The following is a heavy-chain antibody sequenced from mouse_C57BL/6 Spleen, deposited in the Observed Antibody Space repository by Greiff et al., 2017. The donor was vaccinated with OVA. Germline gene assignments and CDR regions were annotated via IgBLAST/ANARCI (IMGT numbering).Heavy chain of an antibody. CDR3: ARGYDGYYFFAY. CDR2: IYPGDGDT. D-gene: IGHD2-3*01. J-gene: IGHJ3*01. V-gene: IGHV1-80*01. CDR1: GYAFSSFW. Sequence: VQLQQSGAELVKPGASVKISCKASGYAFSSFWMNWVKQRPGKGLEWIGQIYPGDGDTNYNGKFKGKATLTADKSSSTAYMQLSSLTSEDSAVYFCARGYDGYYFFAYWGQGTLVTVSA.